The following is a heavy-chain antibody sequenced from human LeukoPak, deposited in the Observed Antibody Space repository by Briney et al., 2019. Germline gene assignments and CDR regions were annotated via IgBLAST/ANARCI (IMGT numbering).Heavy chain of an antibody. V-gene: IGHV1-46*01. CDR2: INPSGGST. CDR1: GYTFTSYY. D-gene: IGHD3-16*02. Sequence: ASVKVSCKASGYTFTSYYMHWVRQAPGQGLEWMGLINPSGGSTSYAQKFQGRVTMTRDTSTSTVYMELSSLRSEDTAVYYCALDGMITFGGVIGGMDVWGQGTTVTVSS. J-gene: IGHJ6*02. CDR3: ALDGMITFGGVIGGMDV.